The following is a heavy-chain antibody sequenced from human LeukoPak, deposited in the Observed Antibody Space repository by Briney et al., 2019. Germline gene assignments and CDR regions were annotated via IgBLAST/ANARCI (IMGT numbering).Heavy chain of an antibody. CDR3: AKDIHEGPYGGFDY. CDR1: GFTFDDYA. V-gene: IGHV3-9*01. Sequence: GGSLRLSCAASGFTFDDYAMHWVRQAPGKGLEWVSGISWNSGSIGYADTVKGRFTISRDNAKNSLYLQMNSLRAEDTALYYCAKDIHEGPYGGFDYWGQGTLVTVSS. J-gene: IGHJ4*02. CDR2: ISWNSGSI. D-gene: IGHD2-15*01.